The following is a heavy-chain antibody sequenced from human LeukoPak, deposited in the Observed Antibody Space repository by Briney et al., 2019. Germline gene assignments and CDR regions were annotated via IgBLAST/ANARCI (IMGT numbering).Heavy chain of an antibody. CDR3: ARGFGSGYDLAFDY. CDR1: GFTVSSNY. CDR2: IYSGGST. V-gene: IGHV3-53*04. Sequence: GGSLRLSCAASGFTVSSNYMSWVRQAPGKGLEWVSVIYSGGSTYYADSVKGRFTISRHNSKNTLYLQMNSLRAEDTAVYYCARGFGSGYDLAFDYWGQGTLATVPS. D-gene: IGHD5-12*01. J-gene: IGHJ4*02.